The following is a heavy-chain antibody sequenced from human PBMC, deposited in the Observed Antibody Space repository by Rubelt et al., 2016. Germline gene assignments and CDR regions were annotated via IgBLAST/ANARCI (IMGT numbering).Heavy chain of an antibody. J-gene: IGHJ6*02. CDR2: IWLDGSKK. D-gene: IGHD3-10*01. Sequence: YRMHWVRQAPGKGLEWLAFIWLDGSKKYYTDSVKGRFTTSRDNSRSTLYLQLSSLRAEDTAVYYCARQRRHMTSRKSLYGFDVWGQGTTVTVSS. CDR3: ARQRRHMTSRKSLYGFDV. CDR1: YR. V-gene: IGHV3-33*01.